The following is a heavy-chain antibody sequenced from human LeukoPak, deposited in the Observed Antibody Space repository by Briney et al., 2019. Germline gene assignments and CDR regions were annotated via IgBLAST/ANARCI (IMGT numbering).Heavy chain of an antibody. CDR1: GYTFTSYG. J-gene: IGHJ6*02. CDR2: ISAYNGNT. D-gene: IGHD3-22*01. V-gene: IGHV1-18*01. Sequence: GASVKVSCTASGYTFTSYGISWVRQAPGQGLEWMGWISAYNGNTNYAQKLQGRVTMTTDTSTSTAYMELRSLRSDDTAVYYCARCYYDSSGLDYYGMDVWGQGTTVTVSS. CDR3: ARCYYDSSGLDYYGMDV.